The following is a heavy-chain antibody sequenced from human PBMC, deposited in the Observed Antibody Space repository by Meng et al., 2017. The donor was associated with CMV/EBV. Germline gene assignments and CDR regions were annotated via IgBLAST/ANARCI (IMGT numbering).Heavy chain of an antibody. Sequence: LSWGASGFTFGSHGMHWVRQAPGKGLEWVAIIWYHGNKEYYADSVKGRFTISRDNFKNMLYLQMDSLRAEDTAVYYCVRDSDYHPDYWGQGTLVTVSS. CDR3: VRDSDYHPDY. J-gene: IGHJ4*02. CDR2: IWYHGNKE. V-gene: IGHV3-33*01. D-gene: IGHD4-11*01. CDR1: GFTFGSHG.